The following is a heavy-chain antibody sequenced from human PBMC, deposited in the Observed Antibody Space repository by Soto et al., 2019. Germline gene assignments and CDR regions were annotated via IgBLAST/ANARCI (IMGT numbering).Heavy chain of an antibody. CDR2: IGTAADT. V-gene: IGHV3-13*04. CDR3: ARGAYYYDSSGYSGVDY. CDR1: GFTFSSYD. D-gene: IGHD3-22*01. Sequence: EVQLVESGGGLVQPGGSLRLSCAASGFTFSSYDMHWVRQATGKGLEWVSAIGTAADTYYPGSVKGRFTISRENAKNSLYLQMNSLRAGDTAVYYCARGAYYYDSSGYSGVDYWGQGTLVTVSS. J-gene: IGHJ4*02.